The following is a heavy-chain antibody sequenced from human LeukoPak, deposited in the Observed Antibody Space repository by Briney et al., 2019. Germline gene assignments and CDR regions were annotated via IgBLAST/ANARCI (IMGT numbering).Heavy chain of an antibody. CDR3: TTDYYDSSGYYEDFYYMDV. CDR1: GFTFSNAW. J-gene: IGHJ6*03. V-gene: IGHV3-15*01. D-gene: IGHD3-22*01. CDR2: IKSKTDGGTT. Sequence: NPGGSLRLSCAASGFTFSNAWMSWVRQPPGKGMEWVVRIKSKTDGGTTDYAAPVKGRFTISRDDSKNTLYLQMNSLKTEDAAVYYCTTDYYDSSGYYEDFYYMDVWGKGTTVTVSS.